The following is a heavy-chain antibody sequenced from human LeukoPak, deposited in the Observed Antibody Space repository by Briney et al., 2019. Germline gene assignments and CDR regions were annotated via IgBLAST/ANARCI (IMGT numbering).Heavy chain of an antibody. Sequence: GGSLRLSCAASGFTFSHYWMHWVRQAPGKGLVWVSRINSDGSSTSYADSVKGRFTISRDNAKNTLYLQMNSLRAEDTAVYYCARFYYYYYYKDVWGKGTTVTVSS. CDR2: INSDGSST. V-gene: IGHV3-74*01. CDR3: ARFYYYYYYKDV. J-gene: IGHJ6*03. CDR1: GFTFSHYW.